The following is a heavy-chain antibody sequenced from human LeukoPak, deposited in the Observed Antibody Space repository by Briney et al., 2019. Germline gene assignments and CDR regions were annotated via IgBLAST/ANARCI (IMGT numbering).Heavy chain of an antibody. D-gene: IGHD3-10*01. CDR3: ARDLGGTADY. V-gene: IGHV3-74*01. Sequence: SGGSLRLSCAPAGFTFSNYWTHCVRQAAGKGLVWVSRINSDGSSTIYADSVEGRFTISRDNAKNTLNLQMNSLRAEDTAVYYCARDLGGTADYWGQGTLVTVSS. CDR2: INSDGSST. J-gene: IGHJ4*02. CDR1: GFTFSNYW.